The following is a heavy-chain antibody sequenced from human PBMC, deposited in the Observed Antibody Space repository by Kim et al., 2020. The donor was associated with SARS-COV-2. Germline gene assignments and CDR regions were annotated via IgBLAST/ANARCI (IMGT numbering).Heavy chain of an antibody. CDR3: ALHHRYSSGWYV. V-gene: IGHV4-39*01. CDR1: GGSLSSSCYY. D-gene: IGHD6-19*01. Sequence: SETLSLTCTVSGGSLSSSCYYWSWIRQPPGKGLEGIVTPYYIGNTNYNPTLQSPVTISVATSQNQFYLTLGTVTAADTSVDYCALHHRYSSGWYV. CDR2: PYYIGNT. J-gene: IGHJ2*01.